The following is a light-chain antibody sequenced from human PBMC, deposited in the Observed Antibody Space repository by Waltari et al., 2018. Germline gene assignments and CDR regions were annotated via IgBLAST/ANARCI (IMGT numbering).Light chain of an antibody. CDR3: SSYTTISTVL. V-gene: IGLV2-14*01. CDR2: EVS. CDR1: SIDVCAYKY. J-gene: IGLJ2*01. Sequence: QSALTQPASGSGSPGQSFTISCSGTSIDVCAYKYVSWYQQHPGKAPKLMIYEVSNRPSGISNRFSGSKSGNTASLTISGLQAEDEADYYCSSYTTISTVLFGGGTKLTVL.